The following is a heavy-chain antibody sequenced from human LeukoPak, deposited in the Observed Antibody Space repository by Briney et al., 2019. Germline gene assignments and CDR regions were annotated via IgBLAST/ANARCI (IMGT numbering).Heavy chain of an antibody. J-gene: IGHJ4*02. V-gene: IGHV3-48*01. Sequence: QPGGSLRLSCAASGFAFSSYSMKWVRQAPGKGLEWVSQISSSSSSISYADSVKGRFTISRDNGENSLYLQMNSLRAEDTAVYYCATESSRSSAFWGQGTLVTVSS. D-gene: IGHD6-6*01. CDR2: ISSSSSSI. CDR1: GFAFSSYS. CDR3: ATESSRSSAF.